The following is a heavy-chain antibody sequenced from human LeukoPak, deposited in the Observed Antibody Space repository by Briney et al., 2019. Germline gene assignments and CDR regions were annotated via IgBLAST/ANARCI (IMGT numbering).Heavy chain of an antibody. Sequence: PGGSLRLSCAASGFTFSDYEMNWVRQAPGKGLEWVSYISSSGRTIHYADSVKGRFTISRDNAKNSLYLQMNSLRDEDTAVYYCATDLIVTNHWGQGTLVSVPS. D-gene: IGHD5-18*01. CDR2: ISSSGRTI. CDR1: GFTFSDYE. CDR3: ATDLIVTNH. V-gene: IGHV3-48*03. J-gene: IGHJ5*02.